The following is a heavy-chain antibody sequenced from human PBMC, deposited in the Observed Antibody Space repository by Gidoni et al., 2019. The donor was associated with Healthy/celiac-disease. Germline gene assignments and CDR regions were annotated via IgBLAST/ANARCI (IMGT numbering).Heavy chain of an antibody. V-gene: IGHV3-30*03. CDR1: RFTFNSYG. J-gene: IGHJ5*02. D-gene: IGHD3-3*01. Sequence: QVQLVESGGDVVRPGLSIRRSCSAYRFTFNSYGMHCVRQGPGRGREWVAVIAYDGSNKYYADSVKGRFTISRDNSKNTLYLQMNSLRAEDTAVHYCASATFGVARGNWFDPWGQGTLVTVSS. CDR2: IAYDGSNK. CDR3: ASATFGVARGNWFDP.